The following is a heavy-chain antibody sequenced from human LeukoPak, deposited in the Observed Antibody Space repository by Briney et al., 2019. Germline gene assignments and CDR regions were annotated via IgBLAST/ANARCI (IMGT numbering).Heavy chain of an antibody. CDR2: ISSEGRNE. V-gene: IGHV3-30*04. CDR1: GFTFSSYA. D-gene: IGHD6-13*01. CDR3: ARGGTRDTNSWYLDY. J-gene: IGHJ4*02. Sequence: GGSLRLSCAASGFTFSSYAFHWVRQAPGKGLEWVAVISSEGRNEYSADSVKGRFTVSRDNSKNTLYLHMNSLRAEDTAVYYCARGGTRDTNSWYLDYWGQGTLVTVSS.